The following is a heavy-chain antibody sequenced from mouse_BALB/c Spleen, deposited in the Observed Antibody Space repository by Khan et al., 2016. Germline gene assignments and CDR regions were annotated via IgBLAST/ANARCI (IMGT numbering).Heavy chain of an antibody. CDR1: GFTFSSYA. D-gene: IGHD1-1*01. Sequence: EVELVESGGGLVKPGGSLKLSCAASGFTFSSYAMSWVRQTPEKRLEWVASISSGNNTFYPDSVKGRFTISRDNARNILYLQMSSLRSEDTAMHYSTRGVIIVVDFFDYWGQGTTLTVSS. CDR2: ISSGNNT. J-gene: IGHJ2*01. V-gene: IGHV5-6-5*01. CDR3: TRGVIIVVDFFDY.